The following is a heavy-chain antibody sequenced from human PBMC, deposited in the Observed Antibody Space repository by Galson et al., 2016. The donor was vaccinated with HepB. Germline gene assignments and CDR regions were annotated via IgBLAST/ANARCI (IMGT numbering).Heavy chain of an antibody. CDR1: GYTFTSYG. D-gene: IGHD1/OR15-1a*01. Sequence: SAKVSCKASGYTFTSYGISWVRQAPGQGLEWMGWISAHNDNTNYAQKLQGRVTMTTETSTSTAYMELRSLRSDDTAVYYCARVVGLTFGCWGQGTLVTVSS. CDR2: ISAHNDNT. CDR3: ARVVGLTFGC. J-gene: IGHJ4*02. V-gene: IGHV1-18*04.